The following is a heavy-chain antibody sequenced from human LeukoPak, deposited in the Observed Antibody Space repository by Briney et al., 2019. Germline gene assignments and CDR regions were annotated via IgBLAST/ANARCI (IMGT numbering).Heavy chain of an antibody. CDR2: TRNKANSYTT. J-gene: IGHJ4*02. D-gene: IGHD3-22*01. CDR1: GFTFSDHY. CDR3: ARERYDSSGFPIDY. V-gene: IGHV3-72*01. Sequence: GGSLRLSCAASGFTFSDHYMDWVRQAPGKGLEWVGRTRNKANSYTTEYAASVKGRFTISRDDSKSSLYLQMNSLKTEDTAVYYCARERYDSSGFPIDYWGQGTLVTVSS.